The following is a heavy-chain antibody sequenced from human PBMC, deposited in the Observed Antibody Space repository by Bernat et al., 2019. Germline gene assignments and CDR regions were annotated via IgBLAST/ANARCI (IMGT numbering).Heavy chain of an antibody. Sequence: QVQLVESGGGVVQPGRSLRLSCAASGFTFSSYGMHWVRQAPGKGLECVAVISYDGSNKYYADSVKGRFTISRDNSKNTLYLQMNSMRAEDTAVYYCAKDLAWTYYYDSSGYHSLDYWGQGTLVTVSS. CDR3: AKDLAWTYYYDSSGYHSLDY. CDR2: ISYDGSNK. D-gene: IGHD3-22*01. J-gene: IGHJ4*02. V-gene: IGHV3-30*18. CDR1: GFTFSSYG.